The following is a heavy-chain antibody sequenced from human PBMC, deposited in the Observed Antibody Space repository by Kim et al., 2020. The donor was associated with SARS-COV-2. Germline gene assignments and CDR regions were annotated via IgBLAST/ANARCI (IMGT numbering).Heavy chain of an antibody. CDR3: AKEDGYGGYVQGVTGSAFVS. V-gene: IGHV3-30*18. D-gene: IGHD5-12*01. CDR2: ISCDGSNK. J-gene: IGHJ4*02. Sequence: GGSLRLSCAASGFTFNIYGMHWVRQAPGKGLEWVAVISCDGSNKYYADSVKGRFTISRDNSKNTLYLQMNSLRAEDTAVYYCAKEDGYGGYVQGVTGSAFVSWREGTHVAVS. CDR1: GFTFNIYG.